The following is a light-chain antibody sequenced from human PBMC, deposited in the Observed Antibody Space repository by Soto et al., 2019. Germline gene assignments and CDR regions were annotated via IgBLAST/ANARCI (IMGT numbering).Light chain of an antibody. CDR2: DAS. CDR1: QTINTW. J-gene: IGKJ4*01. V-gene: IGKV1-5*01. CDR3: QQYHSFSPEGLT. Sequence: DIQMTQSPSTLSASVGERVTITCRASQTINTWLAWYQHKPGKAPKLLIYDASTLQTGVPSRFSGYSSGTEFTLTISSLPPDDLATSFCQQYHSFSPEGLTFGGGTKVEL.